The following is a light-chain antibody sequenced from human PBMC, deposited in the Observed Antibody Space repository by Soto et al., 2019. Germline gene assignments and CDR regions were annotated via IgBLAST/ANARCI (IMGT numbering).Light chain of an antibody. CDR2: GAS. V-gene: IGKV3-20*01. J-gene: IGKJ1*01. CDR3: QHYGSSSWT. CDR1: QSVSSTY. Sequence: EIVLTQSPGTLSLSPGERATLSCRASQSVSSTYLAWYQQKPGQAPRLLIFGASSRASGIPDRFSGSGSGIDFTLTISRVEPEDFAVYYRQHYGSSSWTFGKGTRVDI.